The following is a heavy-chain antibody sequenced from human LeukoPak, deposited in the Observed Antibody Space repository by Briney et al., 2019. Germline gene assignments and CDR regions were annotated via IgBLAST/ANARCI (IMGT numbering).Heavy chain of an antibody. J-gene: IGHJ4*02. Sequence: SGGSLRLSCAASGFSFSSYRMNWVRQAPGKGLERVASISSNNGYIYYADSVKGRFTIYRNNGENSLHLQMNSLRAEDAAVYYCARDLGTRKSIAFADWGQGTLVTVSS. D-gene: IGHD6-6*01. CDR3: ARDLGTRKSIAFAD. V-gene: IGHV3-21*01. CDR1: GFSFSSYR. CDR2: ISSNNGYI.